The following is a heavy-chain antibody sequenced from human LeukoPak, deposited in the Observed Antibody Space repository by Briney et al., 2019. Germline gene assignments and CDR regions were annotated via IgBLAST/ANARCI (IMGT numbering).Heavy chain of an antibody. CDR2: IYYSGST. D-gene: IGHD3-10*01. V-gene: IGHV4-39*07. J-gene: IGHJ5*02. CDR1: GGSISSSSYY. Sequence: SETLSLTCTVSGGSISSSSYYWGWIRQPPGKGLEWIGSIYYSGSTYYHPSLKSRVTISVDTSKNQFSLKLSSVTAADTAVYYCARAGITMVRGVIGEIWFDPWGQGTLVTVSS. CDR3: ARAGITMVRGVIGEIWFDP.